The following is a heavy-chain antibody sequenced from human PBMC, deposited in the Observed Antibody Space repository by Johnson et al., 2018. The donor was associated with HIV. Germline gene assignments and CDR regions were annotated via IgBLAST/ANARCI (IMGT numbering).Heavy chain of an antibody. V-gene: IGHV3-23*04. J-gene: IGHJ3*01. Sequence: VQLVESGGGLGQPGGSLRLSCASSGFTFSSFTMSWVRQAPGTGLQWIPAISASGASAFYAASVKGRFTMSRNNSQDTLYLQMNSLTVEDTAIYFCAKGDPSRYAFDFWGLGTLVTVSS. CDR3: AKGDPSRYAFDF. CDR1: GFTFSSFT. CDR2: ISASGASA.